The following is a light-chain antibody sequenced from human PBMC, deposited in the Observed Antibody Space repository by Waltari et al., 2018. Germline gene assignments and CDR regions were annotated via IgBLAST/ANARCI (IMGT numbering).Light chain of an antibody. J-gene: IGLJ3*02. CDR2: GSS. CDR3: QSYDTSLSVV. V-gene: IGLV1-40*01. Sequence: QSVLTQPPSVSGAPGQRVTISCTGSGSNIGAGYGVHWYQHLPRAAPKLLISGSSSRPLGVPDRFFGSTSGTSASLAITGLQAEDEGDYYCQSYDTSLSVVFGGGTKLTVL. CDR1: GSNIGAGYG.